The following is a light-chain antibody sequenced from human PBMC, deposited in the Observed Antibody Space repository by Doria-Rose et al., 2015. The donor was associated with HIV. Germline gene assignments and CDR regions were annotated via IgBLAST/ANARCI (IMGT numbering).Light chain of an antibody. CDR2: EVI. CDR1: STDVGGYNN. J-gene: IGLJ2*01. Sequence: QLVLTQPPSASGSPGQSVTISCTGSSTDVGGYNNVSWYQQHPGKAPQVIIYEVIKRPSGVPDRFSGSKSGNTASLTVSGLQAEDEADYYCSSYAGSNNLVFGGGTKLTVL. CDR3: SSYAGSNNLV. V-gene: IGLV2-8*01.